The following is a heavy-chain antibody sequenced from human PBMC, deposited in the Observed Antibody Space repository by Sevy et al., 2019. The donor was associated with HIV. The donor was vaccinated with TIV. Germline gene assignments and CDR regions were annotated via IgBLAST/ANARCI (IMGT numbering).Heavy chain of an antibody. J-gene: IGHJ6*02. Sequence: SETLSLTCTVSGGSVSSGSYYWSWIRQPPGKGLEWIGYIYYSGSTNYNPSLKSRVTISVDTSKNQFSLKRSSVTAADTAVYYCARDGSGWYDYYGMDVWGQGTTVTVSS. D-gene: IGHD6-19*01. CDR3: ARDGSGWYDYYGMDV. CDR2: IYYSGST. CDR1: GGSVSSGSYY. V-gene: IGHV4-61*01.